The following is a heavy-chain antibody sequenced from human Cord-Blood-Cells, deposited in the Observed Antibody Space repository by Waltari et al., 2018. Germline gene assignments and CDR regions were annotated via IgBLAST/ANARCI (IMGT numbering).Heavy chain of an antibody. CDR1: GGTFRSYA. J-gene: IGHJ4*02. CDR3: ARGRTIFGVVLSFDY. D-gene: IGHD3-3*01. Sequence: QVQLVQSGAQVKKPGSSVKVSCKASGGTFRSYAISWVRQAPGQGLEWMGGIIPIFGTANYAQKFQGRVTITADESTSTAYMELSSLRSEDTAVYYCARGRTIFGVVLSFDYWGQGTLVTVSS. CDR2: IIPIFGTA. V-gene: IGHV1-69*12.